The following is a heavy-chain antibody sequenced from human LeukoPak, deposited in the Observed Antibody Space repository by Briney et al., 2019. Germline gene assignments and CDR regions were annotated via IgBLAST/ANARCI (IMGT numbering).Heavy chain of an antibody. CDR2: IYSGGAI. J-gene: IGHJ4*02. CDR1: GFAVGSNY. D-gene: IGHD1-14*01. V-gene: IGHV3-53*01. Sequence: GGPLRLSCVASGFAVGSNYMSWVRQAPGRGLEWVSLIYSGGAIRYADSVKGRFTISRDSSKNTLFLQMNDLTVEDTARYYCARRPGNWGQGILVTVSS. CDR3: ARRPGN.